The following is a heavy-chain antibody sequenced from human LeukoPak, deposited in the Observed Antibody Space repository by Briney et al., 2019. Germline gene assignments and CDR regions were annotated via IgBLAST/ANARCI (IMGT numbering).Heavy chain of an antibody. D-gene: IGHD3-3*01. Sequence: GGSLRLSCAASGFTFSNAWMTWVRQAPGKGLEWVGRIKDKTDGETTDYGAPVKGGFIISRDDSKSTVYLQMNSLILEDTAVYYCSPWSGLDVWGQGTMVTVSS. CDR3: SPWSGLDV. J-gene: IGHJ6*02. CDR1: GFTFSNAW. CDR2: IKDKTDGETT. V-gene: IGHV3-15*01.